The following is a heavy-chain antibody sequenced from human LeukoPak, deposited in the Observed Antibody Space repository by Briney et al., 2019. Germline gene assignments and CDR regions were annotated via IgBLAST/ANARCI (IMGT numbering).Heavy chain of an antibody. Sequence: SETPSLTCTVSGGSITSGNYYWSWIRQHPGKGLEWIGYIYYSGDTYYNPSLKSRLTLSVDTSKNQFSLKVSSVTAADTALYYCARSAPYGATDLWGQGTLVTVSS. V-gene: IGHV4-31*03. CDR1: GGSITSGNYY. D-gene: IGHD4-17*01. CDR2: IYYSGDT. J-gene: IGHJ5*02. CDR3: ARSAPYGATDL.